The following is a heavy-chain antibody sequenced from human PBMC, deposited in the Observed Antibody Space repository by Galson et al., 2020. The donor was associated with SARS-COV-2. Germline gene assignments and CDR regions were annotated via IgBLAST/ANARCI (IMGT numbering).Heavy chain of an antibody. CDR3: SGFLPLSDYFDW. J-gene: IGHJ4*02. D-gene: IGHD2-2*01. CDR1: GFTVSSNY. V-gene: IGHV3-53*04. Sequence: GGSLRLSCAASGFTVSSNYMSWVRQAPGKGLEWVSIIYTSGSTYYADSVKGRFTISRHNSKNTLYLQMNSLRAADKAVYYCSGFLPLSDYFDWWGQGTLVTVAS. CDR2: IYTSGST.